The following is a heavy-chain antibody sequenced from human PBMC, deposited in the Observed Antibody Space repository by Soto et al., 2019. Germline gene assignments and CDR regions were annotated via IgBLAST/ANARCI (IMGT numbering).Heavy chain of an antibody. D-gene: IGHD5-18*01. J-gene: IGHJ4*02. V-gene: IGHV3-9*01. CDR3: AKGYSYVVLQPLCY. CDR2: ISWNSGII. CDR1: GFTFDDYA. Sequence: EVPLVESGGGLVQPGRSLRLSCAASGFTFDDYAMHWVRQAPGKGLEWVSGISWNSGIIDYADSVKGRFTISRDNEKNSLYLQMNRLRAEDTALYYCAKGYSYVVLQPLCYWGQGTLVTVS.